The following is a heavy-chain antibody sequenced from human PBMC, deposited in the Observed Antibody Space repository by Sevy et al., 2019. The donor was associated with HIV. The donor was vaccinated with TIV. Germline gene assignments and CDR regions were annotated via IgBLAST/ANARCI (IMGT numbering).Heavy chain of an antibody. D-gene: IGHD3-22*01. CDR1: GGTFSSYA. V-gene: IGHV1-69*13. J-gene: IGHJ5*02. CDR3: ARERYYDSSGYNNWFDP. CDR2: IIPIFGTA. Sequence: ASVKVSCKASGGTFSSYAISWVRQAPGQGLEWMGGIIPIFGTANYAQKFQGRVTITADESTSTAYMELSSLRSEDTAVYYCARERYYDSSGYNNWFDPWGQGTLVTVSS.